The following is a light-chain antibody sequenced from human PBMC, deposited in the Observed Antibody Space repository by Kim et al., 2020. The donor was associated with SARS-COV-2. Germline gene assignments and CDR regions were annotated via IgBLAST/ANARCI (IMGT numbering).Light chain of an antibody. J-gene: IGLJ2*01. CDR1: KLGDKY. Sequence: LTQPPSVSVSPGQTASITCSGDKLGDKYACWYQQKPGQSPVLVIYQDSKRPSGIPERFSGSNSGNTATLTISGTQAMDEADYYCQAWDSSLVVFGGGTQLTVL. CDR3: QAWDSSLVV. V-gene: IGLV3-1*01. CDR2: QDS.